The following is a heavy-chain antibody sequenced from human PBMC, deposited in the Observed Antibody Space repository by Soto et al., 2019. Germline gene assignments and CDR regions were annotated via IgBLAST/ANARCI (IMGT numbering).Heavy chain of an antibody. D-gene: IGHD6-13*01. Sequence: QVQLVESGGGVVQPGRSLRLSCAASGFTFSHYALHWVRQAPGKGLEWVAFISYDGNIQYYADSVKGRFTISRDNFNNTLYVQMNSLRPEDTAVYYCASCPAAAATPLEFDPRGQGALVTVSS. V-gene: IGHV3-30*04. J-gene: IGHJ5*02. CDR3: ASCPAAAATPLEFDP. CDR1: GFTFSHYA. CDR2: ISYDGNIQ.